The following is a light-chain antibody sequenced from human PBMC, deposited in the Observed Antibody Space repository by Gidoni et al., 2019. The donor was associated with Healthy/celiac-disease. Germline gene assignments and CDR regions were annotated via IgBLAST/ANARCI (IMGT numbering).Light chain of an antibody. CDR2: ASS. CDR1: HTISSY. V-gene: IGKV1-39*01. Sequence: DIQMTQSPSSLSAYVGDKVTITCRASHTISSYLNWYQQKPGKAPKLLIYASSSLPSGVPSWFSGSGSGTDFTLTSISLQPEAFATYYCKLSYSIPPSTFGKGTRREIK. J-gene: IGKJ5*01. CDR3: KLSYSIPPST.